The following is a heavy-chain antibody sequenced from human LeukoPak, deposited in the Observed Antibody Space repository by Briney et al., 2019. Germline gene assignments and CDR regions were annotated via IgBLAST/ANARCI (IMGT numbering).Heavy chain of an antibody. D-gene: IGHD1-26*01. Sequence: GGSLRLSCAASGFTFSTYVMTWVRQAPGKGLEWVSAISGSGGSTYYADSVKGRFTISRDNSKNTLYLQMNSLRAEDTAVYYCAKSGATGDYYYYYYMDVWGKGTTVTVSS. CDR1: GFTFSTYV. J-gene: IGHJ6*03. V-gene: IGHV3-23*01. CDR3: AKSGATGDYYYYYYMDV. CDR2: ISGSGGST.